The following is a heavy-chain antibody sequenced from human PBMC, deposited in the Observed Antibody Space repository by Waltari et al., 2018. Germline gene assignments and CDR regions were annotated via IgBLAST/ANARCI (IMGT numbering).Heavy chain of an antibody. D-gene: IGHD2-15*01. CDR3: ARDRGRGLYLDT. V-gene: IGHV4-4*02. CDR2: VRGDGRT. Sequence: QLQLQESGPGLVRPSGTLSLICAVSGDSMGSTDCWSWVRQPPGKGLGWIGQVRGDGRTNYNPSFAGRVIISLDTCTHHFALEVTSATAADTALYYCARDRGRGLYLDTWGQGILVTVAP. J-gene: IGHJ4*02. CDR1: GDSMGSTDC.